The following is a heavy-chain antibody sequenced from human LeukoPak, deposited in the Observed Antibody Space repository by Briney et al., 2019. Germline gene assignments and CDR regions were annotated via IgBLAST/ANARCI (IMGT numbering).Heavy chain of an antibody. CDR1: GFTFNTFW. Sequence: PGGSLRLSCAASGFTFNTFWMHWVRQVPGKGLVWVSRINSDESRTNYADSVKGRFTISRDNAKNSLHLQMNSLRAEDTAVYYCARVFSSGYSDYWGQGTLVTVSS. CDR3: ARVFSSGYSDY. J-gene: IGHJ4*02. D-gene: IGHD3-22*01. V-gene: IGHV3-74*01. CDR2: INSDESRT.